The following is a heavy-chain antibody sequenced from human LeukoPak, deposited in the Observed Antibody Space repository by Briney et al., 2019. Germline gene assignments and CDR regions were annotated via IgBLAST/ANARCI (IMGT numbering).Heavy chain of an antibody. CDR1: GFTFSNSY. V-gene: IGHV3-11*01. J-gene: IGHJ4*02. CDR2: ISSSSGTII. Sequence: GGSLRLSCAASGFTFSNSYMSWIRQAPGKGLEWISYISSSSGTIIHYADSVKGRFTISRDNARNSLFLQMTGLRAEDTAVYYCAKDLVSGWFGELSSYFDYWGQGTLVTVSS. D-gene: IGHD3-10*01. CDR3: AKDLVSGWFGELSSYFDY.